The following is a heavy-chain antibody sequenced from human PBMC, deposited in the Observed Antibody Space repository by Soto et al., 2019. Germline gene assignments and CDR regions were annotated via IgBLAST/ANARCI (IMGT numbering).Heavy chain of an antibody. CDR2: ISGSGGST. CDR1: GFTFSSHA. V-gene: IGHV3-23*01. J-gene: IGHJ4*02. CDR3: AKDLRGYSGYDGEGY. Sequence: PGRSLRLSCAASGFTFSSHAMSWVRQAPGKGLEWVSAISGSGGSTYYADSVKGRFTISRDNSKNTLYLQMNRLRAEDTAVYYCAKDLRGYSGYDGEGYWGQGTLVTVSS. D-gene: IGHD5-12*01.